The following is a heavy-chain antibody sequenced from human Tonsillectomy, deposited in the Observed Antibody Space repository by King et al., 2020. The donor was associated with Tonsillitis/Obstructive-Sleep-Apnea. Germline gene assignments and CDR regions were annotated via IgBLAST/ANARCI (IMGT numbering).Heavy chain of an antibody. D-gene: IGHD3-10*01. V-gene: IGHV3-49*04. Sequence: VQLVESGGGLVQPGRSLRLSCTASGFTFGDYAMSWVRQAPGKGLEWVGFIRSKAYGGTTEYVASVKGRFTISRDDSKSIAYLQMNSLKTEDTAVYYCTSVETGSYYYYGIDVWGQGTTVTVSS. CDR1: GFTFGDYA. CDR2: IRSKAYGGTT. J-gene: IGHJ6*02. CDR3: TSVETGSYYYYGIDV.